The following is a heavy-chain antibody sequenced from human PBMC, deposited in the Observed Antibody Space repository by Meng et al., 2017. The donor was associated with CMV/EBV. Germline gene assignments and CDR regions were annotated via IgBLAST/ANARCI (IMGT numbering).Heavy chain of an antibody. J-gene: IGHJ4*02. D-gene: IGHD4-17*01. CDR1: GFTFSNAW. V-gene: IGHV3-15*01. CDR2: IKSKTDGGTT. CDR3: TTGYYGAPWDY. Sequence: EVQLVESXXXXVXXGGSLRLSCAASGFTFSNAWMSWVRQAPGKGLEWVGRIKSKTDGGTTDYAAPVKGRFTISRDDSKNTLYLQMNSLKTEDTAVYYCTTGYYGAPWDYWGQGTLVTVSS.